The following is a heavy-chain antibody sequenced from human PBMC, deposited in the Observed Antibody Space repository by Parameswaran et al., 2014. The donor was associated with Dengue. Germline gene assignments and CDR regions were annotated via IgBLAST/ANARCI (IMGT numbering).Heavy chain of an antibody. CDR3: TRGHFWSGYHISSFDY. CDR2: IRSKAYGGTT. Sequence: LKISCTASGFTFGDYAMSWFRQAPGKGLEWVGFIRSKAYGGTTEYAASVKGRFTISRDDSKSIAYLQMNSLKTEDTAVYYCTRGHFWSGYHISSFDYWGQGTLVTVSS. D-gene: IGHD3-3*02. CDR1: GFTFGDYA. V-gene: IGHV3-49*03. J-gene: IGHJ4*02.